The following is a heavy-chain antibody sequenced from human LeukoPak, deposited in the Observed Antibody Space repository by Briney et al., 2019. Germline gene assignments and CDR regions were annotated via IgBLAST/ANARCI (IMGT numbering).Heavy chain of an antibody. CDR1: GFTFSSYA. V-gene: IGHV3-64*01. Sequence: GGSLRLFCAASGFTFSSYARHWVRQAPGKGLEYVSTISSKGDNIFYANSVKGRFTISRYNSKNTVYLQMGSLRAEDMAVYYCGRVRISAARGYMDVWGKGTTVTVSS. D-gene: IGHD6-13*01. CDR3: GRVRISAARGYMDV. CDR2: ISSKGDNI. J-gene: IGHJ6*04.